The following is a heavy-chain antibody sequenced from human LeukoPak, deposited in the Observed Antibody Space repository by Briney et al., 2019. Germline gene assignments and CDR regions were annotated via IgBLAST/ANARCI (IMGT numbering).Heavy chain of an antibody. CDR2: IYPGDSDS. Sequence: GESLKISCKGSGYSFTTYWIGWVRQMLGKGLEWMGIIYPGDSDSRYSPSFQGQVTISADKSINTAYLQWSSLKASDTAIYYCARQALGGYNDYWGQGTLVTVSS. CDR3: ARQALGGYNDY. CDR1: GYSFTTYW. D-gene: IGHD5-24*01. J-gene: IGHJ4*02. V-gene: IGHV5-51*01.